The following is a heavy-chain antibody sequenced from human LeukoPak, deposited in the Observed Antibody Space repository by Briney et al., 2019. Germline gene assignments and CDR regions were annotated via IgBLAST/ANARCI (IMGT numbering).Heavy chain of an antibody. CDR1: GFTFSAYS. CDR3: ARDRGSGDGDFDY. V-gene: IGHV3-21*06. Sequence: PGGSLRLSCAASGFTFSAYSMNWVRQAPGKGLEWVSSISSSSNYIYYADSVKGRFTISRDNAKNSGYLQMNSVRAEDTAVYYRARDRGSGDGDFDYWGQGILVTVSS. CDR2: ISSSSNYI. D-gene: IGHD1-26*01. J-gene: IGHJ4*02.